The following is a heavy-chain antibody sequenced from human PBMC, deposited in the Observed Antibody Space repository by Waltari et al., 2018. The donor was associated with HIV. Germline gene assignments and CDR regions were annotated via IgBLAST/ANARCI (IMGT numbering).Heavy chain of an antibody. Sequence: QVQLQQWGAGLLKPSETLSLTCAVSGGSFSGYYWSWIRQPPGKGLEWIGEINHSGSTNYNPSLKSRVTMSVDTSKNQFSLRLSSVTAADTAVYYCARYYYDSSGYGPDAFDIWGQGTMVTVSS. CDR1: GGSFSGYY. CDR3: ARYYYDSSGYGPDAFDI. V-gene: IGHV4-34*01. J-gene: IGHJ3*02. D-gene: IGHD3-22*01. CDR2: INHSGST.